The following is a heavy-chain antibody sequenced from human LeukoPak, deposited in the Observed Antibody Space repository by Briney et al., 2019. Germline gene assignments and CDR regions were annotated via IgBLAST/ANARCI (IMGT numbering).Heavy chain of an antibody. CDR3: VGGSVGRFDP. CDR1: GGTFSSYA. CDR2: IIPILGIA. V-gene: IGHV1-69*04. J-gene: IGHJ5*02. Sequence: SVKVSCKASGGTFSSYAISWVRQPPGQGLEWMGRIIPILGIANYAQKLQGRVTITADKSTSTAYMELCSLRSEDTAVYYCVGGSVGRFDPWGQGTLVTVSS.